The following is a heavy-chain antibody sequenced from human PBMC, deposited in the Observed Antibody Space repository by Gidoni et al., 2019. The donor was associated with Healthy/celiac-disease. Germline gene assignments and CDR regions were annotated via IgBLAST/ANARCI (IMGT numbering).Heavy chain of an antibody. J-gene: IGHJ4*02. CDR3: AVGDYVGNFDY. V-gene: IGHV1-46*03. D-gene: IGHD4-17*01. Sequence: QVQLVQSGAEVKKPGASVKGSCTASGYTFPSYYLHWVRQAPGQGLEWMGIINPSGGSTSYAQKFQGRVTMTRDTSTSTVYMELISLRSEDTAVYYCAVGDYVGNFDYWGQGTLVTVSS. CDR2: INPSGGST. CDR1: GYTFPSYY.